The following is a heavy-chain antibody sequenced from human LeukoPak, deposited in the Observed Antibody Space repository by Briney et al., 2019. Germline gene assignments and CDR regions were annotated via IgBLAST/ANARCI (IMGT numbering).Heavy chain of an antibody. CDR2: ITSSGSTK. V-gene: IGHV3-11*01. Sequence: GASLRLSCAASGFTFSDYYMTWLRQAPGKGLEWVTYITSSGSTKYYADSVKGRFTISRANANNSLYMQMNILRAEDTPLYNCARGLGGNIDCWGQASLPSVSS. CDR1: GFTFSDYY. D-gene: IGHD5-12*01. J-gene: IGHJ4*02. CDR3: ARGLGGNIDC.